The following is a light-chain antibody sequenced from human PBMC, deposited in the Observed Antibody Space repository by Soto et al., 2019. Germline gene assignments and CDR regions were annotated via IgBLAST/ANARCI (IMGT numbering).Light chain of an antibody. J-gene: IGKJ4*01. CDR3: KQYGSPPRVLT. V-gene: IGKV3-20*01. CDR1: QSVSSSY. Sequence: EIVLTQSPGTLSLSPGERATLSCRASQSVSSSYLAWYQQKPGQAPRLLIYGASSRATGIPDRFSGSGSGTDFTLTIIRLEPEDFAVYYCKQYGSPPRVLTVGGGTKVDIK. CDR2: GAS.